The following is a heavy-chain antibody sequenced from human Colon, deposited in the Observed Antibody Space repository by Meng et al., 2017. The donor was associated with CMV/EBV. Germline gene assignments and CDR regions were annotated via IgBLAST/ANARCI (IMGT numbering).Heavy chain of an antibody. CDR3: ARGRGSGSSDY. D-gene: IGHD3-10*01. CDR2: INSDGGTT. J-gene: IGHJ4*02. CDR1: GFTFGSYW. Sequence: GESLKISCAASGFTFGSYWMHWVRQAPGKGLVWVSRINSDGGTTSYVDSVKGRFTISRDNAKKTLFLQMHSLRVGDTAVYYCARGRGSGSSDYWGQGTLVTVSS. V-gene: IGHV3-74*01.